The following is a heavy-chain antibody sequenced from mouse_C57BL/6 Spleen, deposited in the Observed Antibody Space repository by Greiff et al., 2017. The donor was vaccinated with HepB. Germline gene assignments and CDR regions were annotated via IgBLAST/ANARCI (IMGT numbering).Heavy chain of an antibody. CDR3: ARQRGRAPPSYYFDD. V-gene: IGHV1-22*01. CDR1: GYTFTDYN. D-gene: IGHD3-1*01. Sequence: EVQLQQSGPELVKPGASVKMSCKASGYTFTDYNMHWVKQSHGKSLEWIGYINPNNGGTSYNQKFKGKATLTVNKSSSTAYMELRSLTSEDSAVYYCARQRGRAPPSYYFDDWGEGTTLTVSS. J-gene: IGHJ2*01. CDR2: INPNNGGT.